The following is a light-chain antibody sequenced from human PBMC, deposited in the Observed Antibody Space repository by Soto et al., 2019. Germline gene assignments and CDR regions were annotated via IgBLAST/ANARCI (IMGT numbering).Light chain of an antibody. Sequence: DIQMTQSPSFLSASVGDRVTITCRASQDIRSSLNWYQQKPGKAPKFLIYVASSLQTGVPPRFSGSGSGTDFTLTISGLQAEDYATYFCHQTYSDPPWTFGQGTKVEV. V-gene: IGKV1-39*01. CDR2: VAS. CDR1: QDIRSS. J-gene: IGKJ1*01. CDR3: HQTYSDPPWT.